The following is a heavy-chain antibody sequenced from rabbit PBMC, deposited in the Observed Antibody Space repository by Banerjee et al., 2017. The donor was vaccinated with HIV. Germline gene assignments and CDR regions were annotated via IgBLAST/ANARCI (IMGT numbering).Heavy chain of an antibody. Sequence: QSLEESGGDLVKPGASLTLTCTASGFSFSSSYYMCWVRQAPGKGLEWIACIYAGSRVYTYYASWAKGRFTISKTSSTTVTLQMTSLTAADTATYFCARSAGFASAGDAYFTLWGPGTLVTVS. CDR3: ARSAGFASAGDAYFTL. CDR2: IYAGSRVYT. CDR1: GFSFSSSYY. J-gene: IGHJ4*01. D-gene: IGHD6-1*01. V-gene: IGHV1S40*01.